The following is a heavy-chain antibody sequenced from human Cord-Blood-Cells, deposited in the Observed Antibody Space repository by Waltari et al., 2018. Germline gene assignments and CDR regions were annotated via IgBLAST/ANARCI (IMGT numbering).Heavy chain of an antibody. V-gene: IGHV4-34*01. CDR3: ARGRRDYYDSSGSTVDY. CDR2: INHSGST. J-gene: IGHJ4*02. Sequence: SLTCAVYGGSFSGYYWSWIRQPPGKGLEWIGEINHSGSTNYNPSLKGRVTISVDTSKNQFSLKLSSVTAADTAVYYCARGRRDYYDSSGSTVDYWGQGTLVTVSS. CDR1: GGSFSGYY. D-gene: IGHD3-22*01.